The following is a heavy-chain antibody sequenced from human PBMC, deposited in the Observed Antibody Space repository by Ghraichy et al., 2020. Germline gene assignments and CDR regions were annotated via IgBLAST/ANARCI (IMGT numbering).Heavy chain of an antibody. J-gene: IGHJ4*02. V-gene: IGHV3-7*01. Sequence: GESLNISCAASGFTLSSYWMTWVRQAPGKGLEWVANINRDGSDKNFVDSVKGRFTISRDNARNSLYLQMNSLTAEDTAVYYCASRPTRRLMWGQGTLVTVSS. CDR1: GFTLSSYW. CDR2: INRDGSDK. D-gene: IGHD1-26*01. CDR3: ASRPTRRLM.